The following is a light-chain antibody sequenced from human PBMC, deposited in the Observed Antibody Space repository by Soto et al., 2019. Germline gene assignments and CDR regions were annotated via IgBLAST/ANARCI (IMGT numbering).Light chain of an antibody. CDR1: QGISNW. Sequence: DIQVTQSPSSVSASVGYRVTITCRTSQGISNWLAWYQQKPGKAPKLLTHGASSLQSGFPSRFSGSGSGTDFTLTISSLQPEDFAIYYCQQSNSFHLTFGGGTKVDIK. CDR3: QQSNSFHLT. V-gene: IGKV1-12*01. J-gene: IGKJ4*01. CDR2: GAS.